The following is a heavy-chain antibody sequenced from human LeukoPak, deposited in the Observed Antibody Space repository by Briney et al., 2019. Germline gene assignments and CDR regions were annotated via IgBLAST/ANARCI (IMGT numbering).Heavy chain of an antibody. CDR3: ARDLYCSGGSCYDNLNWFDP. CDR2: IWYDGSNK. CDR1: GFTFSSYG. Sequence: GGSLRLSCAASGFTFSSYGMHWVRQAPGKGLEWVAVIWYDGSNKYYADSVKGRFTISRDNSKNTLYLQMNSLRAEDTAVYYCARDLYCSGGSCYDNLNWFDPWGQGTLVTVSS. D-gene: IGHD2-15*01. J-gene: IGHJ5*02. V-gene: IGHV3-33*01.